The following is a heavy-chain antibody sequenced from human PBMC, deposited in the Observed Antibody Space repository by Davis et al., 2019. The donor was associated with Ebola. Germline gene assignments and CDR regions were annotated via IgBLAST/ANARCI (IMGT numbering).Heavy chain of an antibody. V-gene: IGHV3-48*03. CDR2: ISSSGSTI. J-gene: IGHJ6*02. CDR1: GFTFSSYE. D-gene: IGHD1-26*01. Sequence: GGSLRLSCAASGFTFSSYEMNWVRQAPGKGLEWVSYISSSGSTIYYADSVKGRFTISRDNAKNSLYLQMNSLRAEETAVYYCARVPVGYYYYGMDVWGQGTTVTVSS. CDR3: ARVPVGYYYYGMDV.